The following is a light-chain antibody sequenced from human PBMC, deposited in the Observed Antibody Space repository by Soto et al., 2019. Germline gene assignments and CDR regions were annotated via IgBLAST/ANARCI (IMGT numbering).Light chain of an antibody. Sequence: EIVLTQSPATLSLSPGERATLSCRASQSVSSYLAWYQQKPGQAPRLLIYDASNRATDIPARFSGSGSGTEFTLTISSLQSEDYAIYYCHQYDSWPPYTFGQGTKVDIK. J-gene: IGKJ2*01. CDR3: HQYDSWPPYT. CDR1: QSVSSY. CDR2: DAS. V-gene: IGKV3-15*01.